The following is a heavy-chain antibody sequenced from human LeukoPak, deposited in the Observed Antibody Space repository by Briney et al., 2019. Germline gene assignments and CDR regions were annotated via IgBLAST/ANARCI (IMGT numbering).Heavy chain of an antibody. CDR3: ARGGVDTAMVYAFDI. J-gene: IGHJ3*02. D-gene: IGHD5-18*01. CDR1: GGSFSGYY. CDR2: IYHSGST. V-gene: IGHV4-34*01. Sequence: SETLSLTCAVYGGSFSGYYWSWIRQPPGKGLEWIGSIYHSGSTYYNPSLKSRVTISVDTSKNQFSLKLSSVTAADTAVCYCARGGVDTAMVYAFDIWGQGTMVTVSS.